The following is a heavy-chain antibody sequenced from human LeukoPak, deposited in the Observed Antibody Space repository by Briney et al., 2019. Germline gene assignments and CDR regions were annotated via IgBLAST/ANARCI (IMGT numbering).Heavy chain of an antibody. Sequence: ASVKVSCKASGYTFTSYDINWVRQATGQGLEWMGWTNPNSGNTGYAQKFQGRVTMTRITSMSTAYLELSSLGSDDTAVYFCARDNYPNGMDVWGQGTTVTVSS. CDR1: GYTFTSYD. CDR3: ARDNYPNGMDV. J-gene: IGHJ6*02. CDR2: TNPNSGNT. V-gene: IGHV1-8*01. D-gene: IGHD1-1*01.